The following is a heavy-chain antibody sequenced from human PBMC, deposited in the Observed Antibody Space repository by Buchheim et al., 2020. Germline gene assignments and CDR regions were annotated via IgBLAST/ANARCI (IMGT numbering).Heavy chain of an antibody. J-gene: IGHJ4*02. CDR3: ARDQSSYVVRYYFDY. V-gene: IGHV1-2*04. CDR1: GYTFTGYY. Sequence: QVQLVQSGAEVKKPGASVKVSCKASGYTFTGYYMHWVRQAPGQGLEWMGWINPNSGGTNYAQKFQGWVTMTRDTSLRTAYMELSRLRSDDTAVYYCARDQSSYVVRYYFDYWGQGTL. D-gene: IGHD3-16*01. CDR2: INPNSGGT.